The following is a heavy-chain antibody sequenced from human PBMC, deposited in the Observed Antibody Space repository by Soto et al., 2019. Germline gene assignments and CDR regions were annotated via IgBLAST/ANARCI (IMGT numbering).Heavy chain of an antibody. CDR1: GFTFSSYS. V-gene: IGHV3-48*02. CDR3: ARLRVRYFDWWDAFDI. J-gene: IGHJ3*02. Sequence: EVQLVESGGGLVQPGGSLRLSCAASGFTFSSYSMNWVRQAPGKGLEWVSYISSSSSTIYYADSVKGRFTISRDNAKNSLYLQMNSLRDEDTAVYYCARLRVRYFDWWDAFDIWGQGTMVTVSS. CDR2: ISSSSSTI. D-gene: IGHD3-9*01.